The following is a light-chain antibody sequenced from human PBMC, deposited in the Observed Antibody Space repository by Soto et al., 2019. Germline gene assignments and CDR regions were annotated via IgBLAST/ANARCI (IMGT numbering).Light chain of an antibody. CDR3: TSYTTSSTYV. CDR1: SSDVGGYNY. J-gene: IGLJ1*01. V-gene: IGLV2-14*01. CDR2: DVA. Sequence: QSVLTQPASVSGSPGQSIAISCTGTSSDVGGYNYVSWYQQHPGNAPKLMLYDVAIRPSGVSDRFSGSKSGNTASLTISGLQAEDEADYYCTSYTTSSTYVFGTGTKVTVL.